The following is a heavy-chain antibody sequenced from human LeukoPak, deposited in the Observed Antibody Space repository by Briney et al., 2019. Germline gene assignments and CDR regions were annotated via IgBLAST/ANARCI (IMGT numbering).Heavy chain of an antibody. D-gene: IGHD3-3*01. CDR2: MHPNNGYT. CDR3: VRRGTTIFGVVTDTQDY. CDR1: GYTFASYD. J-gene: IGHJ4*02. Sequence: ASVKVSCKASGYTFASYDINWVRHATGQGLEWMAWMHPNNGYTGYAQKFQGRVTITRNTSISTAYMELSSLRFEDTAVYYCVRRGTTIFGVVTDTQDYWGQGTLVTVSS. V-gene: IGHV1-8*03.